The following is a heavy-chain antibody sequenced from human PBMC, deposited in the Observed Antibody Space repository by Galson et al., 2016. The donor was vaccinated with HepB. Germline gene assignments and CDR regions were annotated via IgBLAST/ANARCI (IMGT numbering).Heavy chain of an antibody. CDR3: ARGNGGVLRLLEFLDS. V-gene: IGHV3-30-3*01. CDR2: ISYDGALK. CDR1: GFTFSDYA. D-gene: IGHD3-3*01. J-gene: IGHJ4*02. Sequence: SLRLSCAASGFTFSDYAFHWVRQAPGKGLESVEIISYDGALKFYSDSVKGRFTMSRDNSKNTVYLQMNSLRAADTAVYYCARGNGGVLRLLEFLDSWGQGTLFTVSS.